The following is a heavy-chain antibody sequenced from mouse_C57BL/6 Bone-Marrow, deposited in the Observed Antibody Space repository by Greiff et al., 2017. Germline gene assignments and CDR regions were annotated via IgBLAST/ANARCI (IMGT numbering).Heavy chain of an antibody. V-gene: IGHV1-42*01. CDR3: ARRTGNFDY. D-gene: IGHD4-1*01. CDR2: INPSTGGT. Sequence: VQLQQPGPELVKPGASVKISCKASGYSFTGYYMNWVKQSPEKSLEWIGEINPSTGGTTYNQKFKAKATLTVDKSSSTAYMQLKSLTSEDSAVYYCARRTGNFDYWGQGTTLTVSS. CDR1: GYSFTGYY. J-gene: IGHJ2*01.